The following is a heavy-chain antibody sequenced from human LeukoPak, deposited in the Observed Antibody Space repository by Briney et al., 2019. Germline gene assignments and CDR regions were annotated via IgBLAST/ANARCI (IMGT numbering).Heavy chain of an antibody. CDR1: GGSISSGGYY. Sequence: PSQTLSLTCTVSGGSISSGGYYWSWIRQHPGKGLEWIGYIYYSGSTYCNPSLKSRVTISVDTSKNQFSLKLSSVTAADTAVYYCARERMATSYFDYWGQGTLVTVSS. J-gene: IGHJ4*02. CDR2: IYYSGST. CDR3: ARERMATSYFDY. V-gene: IGHV4-31*03. D-gene: IGHD5-12*01.